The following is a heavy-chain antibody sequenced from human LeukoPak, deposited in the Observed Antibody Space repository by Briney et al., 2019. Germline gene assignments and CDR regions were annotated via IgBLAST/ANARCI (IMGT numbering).Heavy chain of an antibody. V-gene: IGHV4-30-4*02. Sequence: SETLSLTCTVSGGSISSGDYYWSWIRQPPGKGLEWIGYIYYSGSTYYNPSLKSRVTISVDTSKNQFSLKLSSVTAADTAVYYSARDQSTMVRGPNIQLYMDVWGKGTTVTVSS. CDR1: GGSISSGDYY. D-gene: IGHD3-10*01. CDR2: IYYSGST. CDR3: ARDQSTMVRGPNIQLYMDV. J-gene: IGHJ6*03.